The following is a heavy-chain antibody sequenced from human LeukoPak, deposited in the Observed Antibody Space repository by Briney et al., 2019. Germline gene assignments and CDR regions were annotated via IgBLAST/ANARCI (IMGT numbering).Heavy chain of an antibody. CDR2: INHSGST. D-gene: IGHD2-21*01. Sequence: SETLSLTCAVYGGSFSGYYWSWIRQPPGKGLEWIGEINHSGSTNYNPSLESRVTISVDTSKNQFSLKLSSVTAADTAVYYCARGGRIPILWYYYMDVWGKGTTVTVSS. CDR1: GGSFSGYY. V-gene: IGHV4-34*01. J-gene: IGHJ6*03. CDR3: ARGGRIPILWYYYMDV.